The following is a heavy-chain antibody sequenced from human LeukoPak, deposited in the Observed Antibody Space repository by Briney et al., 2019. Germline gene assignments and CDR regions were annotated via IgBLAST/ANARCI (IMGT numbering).Heavy chain of an antibody. CDR1: GYTFTGYY. D-gene: IGHD5-12*01. Sequence: ASVKVSCKASGYTFTGYYMHWVRQAPGQGLEWMGWINPNSGGTNYAQKFQGRVTMTRDTSISTAYMELSRLRSDDTAVYYCARRSRLDSGYESDAFDIWGQGTMVTVSA. CDR2: INPNSGGT. CDR3: ARRSRLDSGYESDAFDI. V-gene: IGHV1-2*02. J-gene: IGHJ3*02.